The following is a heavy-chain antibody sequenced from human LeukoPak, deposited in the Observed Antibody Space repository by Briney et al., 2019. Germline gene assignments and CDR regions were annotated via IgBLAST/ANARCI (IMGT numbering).Heavy chain of an antibody. CDR3: ARDGIAAAPFDY. J-gene: IGHJ4*02. V-gene: IGHV3-20*04. Sequence: GGSLRLSCAASGFTFDDYGMSWVRQAPGKGLEWVSGINWNGGSTGYADSVKGRFTISRDNAKNSLYLQMNSLRAEDTAVYYCARDGIAAAPFDYWGQGTLVTVSS. D-gene: IGHD6-13*01. CDR2: INWNGGST. CDR1: GFTFDDYG.